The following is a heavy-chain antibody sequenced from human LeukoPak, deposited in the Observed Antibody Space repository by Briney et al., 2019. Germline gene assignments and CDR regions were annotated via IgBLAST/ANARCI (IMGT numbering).Heavy chain of an antibody. Sequence: GGSLRLSCAVSGFTFNYYDMHWVRQVPGKRLEWVSAIRTTGDTHYPDSVKGRFAMSREDAKNSVHLQMNTLRAGDTAVYYCARGVSYYYDNSGHPGWYFDLWGRGTLVTVSS. D-gene: IGHD3-22*01. CDR3: ARGVSYYYDNSGHPGWYFDL. CDR2: IRTTGDT. V-gene: IGHV3-13*01. J-gene: IGHJ2*01. CDR1: GFTFNYYD.